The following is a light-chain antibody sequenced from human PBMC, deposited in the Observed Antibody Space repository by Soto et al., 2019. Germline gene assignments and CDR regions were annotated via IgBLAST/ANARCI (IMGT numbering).Light chain of an antibody. Sequence: EVVLTQSPSTLSLSPGERATLSCRASQSVSSNYLAWFQQRPGQPPRLLIYDASSRANGIPDRFSGSGSGTDFTLTISRLEPEDFAMYYCQVYNSSPWTFGQGTKVDIK. CDR3: QVYNSSPWT. CDR2: DAS. CDR1: QSVSSNY. J-gene: IGKJ1*01. V-gene: IGKV3-20*01.